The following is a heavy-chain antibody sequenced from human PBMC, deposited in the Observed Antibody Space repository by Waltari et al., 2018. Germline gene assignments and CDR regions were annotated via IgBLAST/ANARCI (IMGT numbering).Heavy chain of an antibody. D-gene: IGHD5-12*01. V-gene: IGHV4-39*01. Sequence: QLQLQESGPGLVKPSETLSLTCTVSGGSISSSSYYWGWTRQPPGKGLEWSGSINYSGSTYSNPSPKSRVTISVDTSKNQFSLKLSSVTAADTAVYYCARSLQWLQAFDIWGQGTMVTVSS. J-gene: IGHJ3*02. CDR1: GGSISSSSYY. CDR2: INYSGST. CDR3: ARSLQWLQAFDI.